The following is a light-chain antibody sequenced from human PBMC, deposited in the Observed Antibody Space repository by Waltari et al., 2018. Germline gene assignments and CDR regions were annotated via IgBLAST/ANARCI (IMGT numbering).Light chain of an antibody. V-gene: IGLV7-43*01. J-gene: IGLJ1*01. Sequence: QTVVTQEPSLTVSPGGTVTLTCASSTGAVTSGDFPNWFQQKPGQDPRALIYRTSNKPPWTPARFSGSLLGGKAALTLSGVQPEDEAEYYCLLYYGGVHVFGTGTKVTVL. CDR3: LLYYGGVHV. CDR1: TGAVTSGDF. CDR2: RTS.